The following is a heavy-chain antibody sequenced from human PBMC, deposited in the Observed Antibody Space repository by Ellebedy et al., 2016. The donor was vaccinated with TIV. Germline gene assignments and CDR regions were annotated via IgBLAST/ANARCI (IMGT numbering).Heavy chain of an antibody. D-gene: IGHD3-3*01. CDR1: GGSISSISYY. V-gene: IGHV4-39*01. J-gene: IGHJ4*02. CDR2: IYYSGNT. Sequence: SETLSLXXTVSGGSISSISYYWGWIRQPPGKGLEWIGSIYYSGNTYYNPSLKSRVTISIDTSKNQFSLRLSSVTVADTAIYRCARRKVTIPRADAYFDYWGQGILVTVSS. CDR3: ARRKVTIPRADAYFDY.